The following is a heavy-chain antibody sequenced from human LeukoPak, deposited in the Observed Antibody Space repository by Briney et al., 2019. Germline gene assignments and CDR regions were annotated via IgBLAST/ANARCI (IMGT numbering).Heavy chain of an antibody. CDR3: ARDPLSTNDFDI. J-gene: IGHJ3*02. V-gene: IGHV4-59*01. D-gene: IGHD1-1*01. CDR1: GGSISRYY. Sequence: PSDTLSLTCTVSGGSISRYYWRWLRQPPGKGGEWLGYIYYSGSTNYNPSLKSRVTISVDTSKNQFSLKLSSVTAADTAMYFCARDPLSTNDFDIWGQGTMVTVSS. CDR2: IYYSGST.